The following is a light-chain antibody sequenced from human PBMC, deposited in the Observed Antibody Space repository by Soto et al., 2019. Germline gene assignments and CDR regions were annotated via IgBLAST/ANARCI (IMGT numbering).Light chain of an antibody. J-gene: IGLJ2*01. CDR2: DVS. CDR1: SSDVGANDY. Sequence: QSALTQPRSVSGSPGQSVTISCTGTSSDVGANDYVSWYQQSPGKAPKLMIYDVSKRPSGVPDRFSGSKSGNTASLTISGLQAEDEAEYHCCSYAGSYTVVFGGGTKLTVL. CDR3: CSYAGSYTVV. V-gene: IGLV2-11*01.